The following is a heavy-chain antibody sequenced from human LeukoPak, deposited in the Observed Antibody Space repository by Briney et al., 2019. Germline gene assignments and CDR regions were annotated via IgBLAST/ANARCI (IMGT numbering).Heavy chain of an antibody. J-gene: IGHJ3*02. CDR3: ARVSYYDSSLRSYAFDI. D-gene: IGHD3-22*01. CDR1: GGSISSGDYY. V-gene: IGHV4-61*08. Sequence: PSETLSLTCTVSGGSISSGDYYWSWIRQPPGKGLEWIGYIYYSGSTNYNPSLKSRVTISVDTSKNQFSLKLSSVTAADTAVYYCARVSYYDSSLRSYAFDIWGQGTMVTVSS. CDR2: IYYSGST.